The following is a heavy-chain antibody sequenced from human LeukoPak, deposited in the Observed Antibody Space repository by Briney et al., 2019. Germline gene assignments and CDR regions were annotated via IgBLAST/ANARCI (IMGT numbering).Heavy chain of an antibody. V-gene: IGHV3-7*01. J-gene: IGHJ1*01. Sequence: GGPLRLSCAASGFTVSSDWMSWLRQAPGKGLEWVANIKQDGSEKYYVDSVKGRFTISRDNAKNSLYLQMNSLRAEDTAVYYCARGGSYSAEYFQHWGQGTLVTVSS. D-gene: IGHD1-26*01. CDR3: ARGGSYSAEYFQH. CDR1: GFTVSSDW. CDR2: IKQDGSEK.